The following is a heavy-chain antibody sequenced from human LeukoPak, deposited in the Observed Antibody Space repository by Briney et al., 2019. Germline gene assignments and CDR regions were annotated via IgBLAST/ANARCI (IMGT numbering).Heavy chain of an antibody. CDR2: ISSNGGST. CDR3: ARAGLNWEPEPFDY. D-gene: IGHD1-26*01. Sequence: PGRSLRLSCAASGFTFDDYAMHWVRQAPGKGLEYASAISSNGGSTYYANSVKGRFTISRDNSKNTLYLQMGSLRAEDMAVYYCARAGLNWEPEPFDYWGQGTLVTVSS. J-gene: IGHJ4*02. CDR1: GFTFDDYA. V-gene: IGHV3-64*01.